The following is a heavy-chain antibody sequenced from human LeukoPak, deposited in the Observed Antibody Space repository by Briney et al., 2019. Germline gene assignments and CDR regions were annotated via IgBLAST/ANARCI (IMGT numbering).Heavy chain of an antibody. CDR2: ISYDGSNK. V-gene: IGHV3-30*01. D-gene: IGHD5-18*01. J-gene: IGHJ4*02. CDR3: ARDRSQRAYSYGPDGE. CDR1: GFTFSSYA. Sequence: PGGSLRLSCAASGFTFSSYAMHWVRQAPGKGLEWAAVISYDGSNKLYADSVKGRFTISRDNSKNTLFLQMNSLRAEDTAVYYCARDRSQRAYSYGPDGEWGQGTLVTVSS.